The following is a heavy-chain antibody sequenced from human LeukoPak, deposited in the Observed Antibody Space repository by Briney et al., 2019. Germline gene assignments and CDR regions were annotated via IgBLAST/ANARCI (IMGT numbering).Heavy chain of an antibody. D-gene: IGHD3-22*01. Sequence: SVKVSCTASGGTFSSYAISWVRQAPGQGLEWMGGIIPIFGTANYAQKFQGRVTITADESTSTAYMELSSLRSEDTAVYYCAGLPHTPYDPPQYYFDYWGQGTLVTVSS. CDR1: GGTFSSYA. V-gene: IGHV1-69*13. CDR2: IIPIFGTA. J-gene: IGHJ4*02. CDR3: AGLPHTPYDPPQYYFDY.